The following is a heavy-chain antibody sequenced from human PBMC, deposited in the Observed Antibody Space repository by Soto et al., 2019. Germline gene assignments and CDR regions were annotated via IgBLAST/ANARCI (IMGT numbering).Heavy chain of an antibody. CDR1: GYTFTRYA. V-gene: IGHV1-3*01. D-gene: IGHD3-16*01. CDR3: ARGEFLSYDDY. CDR2: INAGNGNT. J-gene: IGHJ4*02. Sequence: QVQLVQSGAEVKKPGASVKVSCKASGYTFTRYAMHWVRQAPGQRLEWMGWINAGNGNTKYSQKFQGRVIITRDTSASTAYMELSSLRSEDTAVYYCARGEFLSYDDYWGQGTLGTVSS.